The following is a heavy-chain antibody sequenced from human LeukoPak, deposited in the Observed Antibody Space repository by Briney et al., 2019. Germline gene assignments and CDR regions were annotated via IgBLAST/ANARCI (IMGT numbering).Heavy chain of an antibody. CDR3: ARDSSSKGPGY. V-gene: IGHV1-69*04. CDR2: IIPILGIA. CDR1: GGTFSSYA. J-gene: IGHJ4*02. Sequence: SVKVSCKASGGTFSSYAISWVRQAPGQGLEWMGRIIPILGIANYAQKFQGRVTITADKSTSTAYMELSSLRSEDTAVYYCARDSSSKGPGYWGQGTLVTVSS. D-gene: IGHD6-13*01.